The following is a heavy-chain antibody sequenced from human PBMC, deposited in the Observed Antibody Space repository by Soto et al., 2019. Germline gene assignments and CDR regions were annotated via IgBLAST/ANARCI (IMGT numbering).Heavy chain of an antibody. CDR1: GFIFSAFG. J-gene: IGHJ4*02. D-gene: IGHD1-26*01. CDR2: LSHDGSNK. Sequence: QPGGSLRLSCAASGFIFSAFGIHWVRQAPGKGLEWVAFLSHDGSNKYYADSVRGRFTISRDNSKNTVYLQMNSLRPDDTAVYYCARDRDGGTYTYFDNWGQGTRVTVPQ. CDR3: ARDRDGGTYTYFDN. V-gene: IGHV3-30*03.